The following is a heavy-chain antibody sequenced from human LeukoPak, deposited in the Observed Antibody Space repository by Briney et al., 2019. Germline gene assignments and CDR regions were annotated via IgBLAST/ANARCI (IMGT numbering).Heavy chain of an antibody. Sequence: SETLSLTCAVSGGSISSGGYSWSWIRQPPGKGLEWIGYVYHSGSTYYNPSLKSRVTISVDRSKNQSSLKLSSVTAADTAVYYCARVRATIHSYYFDYWGQGTLVTVSS. J-gene: IGHJ4*02. CDR2: VYHSGST. CDR3: ARVRATIHSYYFDY. CDR1: GGSISSGGYS. V-gene: IGHV4-30-2*01. D-gene: IGHD5-12*01.